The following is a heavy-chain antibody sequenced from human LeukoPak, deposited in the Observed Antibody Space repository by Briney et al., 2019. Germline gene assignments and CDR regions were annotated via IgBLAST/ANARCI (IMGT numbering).Heavy chain of an antibody. D-gene: IGHD5-12*01. J-gene: IGHJ4*02. Sequence: SVKVSCKASGGTFSSYAISWVRQAPGQGLEWMGGIIPIFGTANYAQKFQGRVTITADESTSTAYMELSSLRSEDTAVYYCARAVCSGYDCGYFDYWGQGTLVTVSS. CDR2: IIPIFGTA. CDR3: ARAVCSGYDCGYFDY. CDR1: GGTFSSYA. V-gene: IGHV1-69*01.